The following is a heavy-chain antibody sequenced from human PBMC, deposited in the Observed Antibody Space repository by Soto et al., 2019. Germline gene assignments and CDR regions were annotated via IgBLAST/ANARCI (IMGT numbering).Heavy chain of an antibody. V-gene: IGHV3-23*01. CDR2: ITGSGGST. Sequence: SLRLSCAASGFTFSSYAMSWVRQAPGKGLEWVSSITGSGGSTYNADSVKGRFIISRDNSKNTLYLQMNSLRAEDTAVYYCAKSPAYDFYGMDVWGQGTTVTVSS. CDR3: AKSPAYDFYGMDV. J-gene: IGHJ6*02. CDR1: GFTFSSYA. D-gene: IGHD3-3*01.